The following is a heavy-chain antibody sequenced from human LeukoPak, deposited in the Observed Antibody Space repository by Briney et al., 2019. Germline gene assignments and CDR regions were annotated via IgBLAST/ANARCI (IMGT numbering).Heavy chain of an antibody. CDR3: ARDRSHFDY. Sequence: GGSLRLSCAASGFTFSSYTMNWVRQAPGKGLEWVSSISSSSSSNIYYADSVRGRFTVSRDNAKNSLYLQVNSLRAEDTAVYYCARDRSHFDYWGQGTLVTVSS. V-gene: IGHV3-21*01. CDR2: ISSSSSSNI. J-gene: IGHJ4*02. D-gene: IGHD3-10*01. CDR1: GFTFSSYT.